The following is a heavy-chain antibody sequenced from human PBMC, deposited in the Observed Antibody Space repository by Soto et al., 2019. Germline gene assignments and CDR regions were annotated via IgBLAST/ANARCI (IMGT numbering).Heavy chain of an antibody. Sequence: QVQLVESGGDLVKRGGSLRLSCAASGYTFSDYYMSWIRQAPGKGLEWISYIDTSSTKIYYADSVKGRFTISRDNAKNSLYLEMNSLRDEDTAVYYCASHYDMWSGYLSPVYYWGQGTLVTVSS. V-gene: IGHV3-11*01. D-gene: IGHD3-3*01. CDR1: GYTFSDYY. CDR2: IDTSSTKI. CDR3: ASHYDMWSGYLSPVYY. J-gene: IGHJ4*02.